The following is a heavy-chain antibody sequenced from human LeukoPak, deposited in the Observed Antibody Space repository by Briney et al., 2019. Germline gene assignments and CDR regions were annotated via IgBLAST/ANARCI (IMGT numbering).Heavy chain of an antibody. CDR1: GFTFDDYA. V-gene: IGHV3-43*01. CDR2: ISWDGGDT. CDR3: ARDLTTYDPYAFDL. D-gene: IGHD3-3*01. J-gene: IGHJ3*01. Sequence: GGSLRLSCAASGFTFDDYAMHWVRQAPGKGLEGGSLISWDGGDTFYADSVKGRFTISGDIPNNSLYLQMNSLRTEDPALYYCARDLTTYDPYAFDLWARGTVVTVSS.